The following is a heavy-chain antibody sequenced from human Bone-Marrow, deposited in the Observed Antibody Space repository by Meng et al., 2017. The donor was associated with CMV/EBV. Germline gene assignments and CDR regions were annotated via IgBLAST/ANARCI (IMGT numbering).Heavy chain of an antibody. Sequence: GGSLRLSCAASGFTFDDYAMHWVRQAPGKGLEWVSGISWNSGSIGYADSVKGRFTISRDNAKNSLYLQMNSLRAEDTALYYCAKDSSSRDPYYYYGMDVWGQGTMVTVSS. J-gene: IGHJ6*02. CDR2: ISWNSGSI. V-gene: IGHV3-9*01. D-gene: IGHD2-2*01. CDR3: AKDSSSRDPYYYYGMDV. CDR1: GFTFDDYA.